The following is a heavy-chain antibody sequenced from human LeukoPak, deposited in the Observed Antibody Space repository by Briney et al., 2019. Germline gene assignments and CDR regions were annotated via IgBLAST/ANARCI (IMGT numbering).Heavy chain of an antibody. CDR3: AKSSAMIVVGGFYYFDY. CDR2: ISAYNGNT. Sequence: ASVTVSCKASGYTFTGYYMHWVRQAPGQGLEWMGWISAYNGNTNYAQKLQGRVTMTTDISTSTAYMELRSLRSDDTAVYYCAKSSAMIVVGGFYYFDYWGQGTLVTVSS. J-gene: IGHJ4*02. V-gene: IGHV1-18*04. D-gene: IGHD3-22*01. CDR1: GYTFTGYY.